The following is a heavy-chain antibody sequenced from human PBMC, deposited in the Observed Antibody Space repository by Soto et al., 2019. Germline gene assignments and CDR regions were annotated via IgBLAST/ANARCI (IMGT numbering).Heavy chain of an antibody. CDR2: MNPNSGNT. V-gene: IGHV1-8*01. D-gene: IGHD3-9*01. Sequence: ASLQVSLKPSGYTFPSYDINRGRQASGQPLDWMGWMNPNSGNTGSAHKFQGRLTISRDNAKNTLFLQMNSLRAEDTAIYYCAKVSILTESYHYYAMDVWGQGTTVTVSS. CDR1: GYTFPSYD. J-gene: IGHJ6*02. CDR3: AKVSILTESYHYYAMDV.